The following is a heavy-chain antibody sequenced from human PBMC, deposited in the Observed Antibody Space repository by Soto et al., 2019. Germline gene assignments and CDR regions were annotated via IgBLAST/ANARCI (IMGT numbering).Heavy chain of an antibody. D-gene: IGHD3-3*01. V-gene: IGHV4-31*03. CDR2: IYYSGST. CDR1: GGSISSGGYY. Sequence: SETLSLTCTVSGGSISSGGYYWSWIRQHPGKGLEWIGYIYYSGSTYYNPSLKSRVTISVDTSKNQFSLKLSSVTAADTAVYYCARGVAGGYYYGMDVWGQGTTVTVSS. J-gene: IGHJ6*02. CDR3: ARGVAGGYYYGMDV.